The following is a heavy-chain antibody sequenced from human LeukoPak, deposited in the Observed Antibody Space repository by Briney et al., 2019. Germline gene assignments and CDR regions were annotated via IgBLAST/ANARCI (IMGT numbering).Heavy chain of an antibody. D-gene: IGHD2-15*01. J-gene: IGHJ3*01. V-gene: IGHV5-51*01. Sequence: GESLKISCKGSGYSFSKYWIGWVRQMPGKGLEWMGIIYPGDSETQYSPSFQGQVTISADRSINTAYLQWSSLKASDTAMYYCTRRHAHKEGVVVVTSPDAEDLDVWGQGTMVTVSS. CDR2: IYPGDSET. CDR3: TRRHAHKEGVVVVTSPDAEDLDV. CDR1: GYSFSKYW.